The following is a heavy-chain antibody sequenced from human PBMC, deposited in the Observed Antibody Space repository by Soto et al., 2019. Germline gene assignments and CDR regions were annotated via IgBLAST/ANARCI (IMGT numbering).Heavy chain of an antibody. V-gene: IGHV4-59*01. CDR3: ARGEAAVFIYY. J-gene: IGHJ4*02. CDR2: IYYSGST. CDR1: GGSISSDY. D-gene: IGHD6-13*01. Sequence: SETLSLTCTVSGGSISSDYWSWIRQPPGKGLEWIGYIYYSGSTNYNPSLKSRVTISVDTSKNQFSLKLSSVTAADTAVYYCARGEAAVFIYYWGQGTLVTVSS.